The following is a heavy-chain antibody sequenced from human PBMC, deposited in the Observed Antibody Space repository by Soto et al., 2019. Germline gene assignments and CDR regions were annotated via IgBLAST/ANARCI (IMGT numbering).Heavy chain of an antibody. J-gene: IGHJ6*02. CDR1: GYSVSSSDYY. D-gene: IGHD2-15*01. V-gene: IGHV4-39*01. CDR2: MFYSGLT. Sequence: PSETLSLTCRVSGYSVSSSDYYWAWIRQPPGKGLEWIGSMFYSGLTYYNPSLKSRVTLSVDTSKNHFSVRLNSVTAADTAVYYCAPLTVSLSGPYGIHVWGQGTTVTDSS. CDR3: APLTVSLSGPYGIHV.